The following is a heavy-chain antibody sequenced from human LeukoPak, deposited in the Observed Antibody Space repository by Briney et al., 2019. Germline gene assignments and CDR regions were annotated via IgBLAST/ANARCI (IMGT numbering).Heavy chain of an antibody. D-gene: IGHD1-14*01. J-gene: IGHJ6*03. CDR3: ARAPNTGNDYYYHLDV. Sequence: PSETLSLTCTVSGGSITSSYYWSWIRQPPGRGLEWIGYTYHSGSTNYNPSLRSRVTISVDTSKKQFSLKLRSVTAADTAVYYCARAPNTGNDYYYHLDVWGKGTTVTVSS. CDR1: GGSITSSYY. V-gene: IGHV4-59*01. CDR2: TYHSGST.